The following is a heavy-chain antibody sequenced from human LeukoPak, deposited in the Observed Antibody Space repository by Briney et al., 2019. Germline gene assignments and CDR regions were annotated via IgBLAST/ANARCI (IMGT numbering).Heavy chain of an antibody. CDR3: ARQGSLRIDYYYYGMDV. J-gene: IGHJ6*02. Sequence: GESLKISCKGSGYSFTSYWIGWVRQMPGKGLEWMRSIDPGDSDTRYSPSFQGQVTISADKSISTAYLQWSSLKASDTAMYYCARQGSLRIDYYYYGMDVWGQGTTVTVSS. CDR1: GYSFTSYW. CDR2: IDPGDSDT. D-gene: IGHD4-17*01. V-gene: IGHV5-51*01.